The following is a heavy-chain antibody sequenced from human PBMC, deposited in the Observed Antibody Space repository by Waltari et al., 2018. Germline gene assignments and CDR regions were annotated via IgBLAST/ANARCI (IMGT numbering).Heavy chain of an antibody. D-gene: IGHD3-3*01. CDR3: ASPNPREDDFWSVYYYYGMDV. J-gene: IGHJ6*02. V-gene: IGHV4-39*07. CDR2: ICYSGST. Sequence: QLQLQESVPGLVKPSETLSLTCTVSGGSISSSSYYRGRTRQPPGKGLEWIGSICYSGSTYYNPSLKSRVTISVDTSKNQFSLKLSSVTAADTAVYYCASPNPREDDFWSVYYYYGMDVWGQGTTVTVSS. CDR1: GGSISSSSYY.